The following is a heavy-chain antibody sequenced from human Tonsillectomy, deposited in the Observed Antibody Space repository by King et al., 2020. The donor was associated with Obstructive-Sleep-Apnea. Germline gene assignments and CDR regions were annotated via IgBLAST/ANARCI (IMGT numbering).Heavy chain of an antibody. J-gene: IGHJ5*02. CDR1: GYTFTAYY. CDR3: ARTSGPSGYDSNWFAP. CDR2: INPNSGGI. V-gene: IGHV1-2*02. Sequence: VQLVESGAEVKKPGASVKVSCKASGYTFTAYYMHWVRQAPGQGLEWMGWINPNSGGIDYAQKFQGRVTMTRDTSISTAYMELSRLRSYDTAVYYCARTSGPSGYDSNWFAPWGQGTLVTVSS. D-gene: IGHD5-12*01.